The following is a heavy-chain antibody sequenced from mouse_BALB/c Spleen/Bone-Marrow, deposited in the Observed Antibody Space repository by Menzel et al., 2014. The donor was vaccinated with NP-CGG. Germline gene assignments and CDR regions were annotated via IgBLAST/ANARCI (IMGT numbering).Heavy chain of an antibody. Sequence: VQVVESGAELMKPGASVKISCKATGYTFSSYWIEWVKQRPGHGLEWIGEILPGSGSTNYNEKFKGKATFTADTSSNTAYMQLSSLTSEDSAVYYCSRKGDFSSGLGYWGQRTLVTVSA. CDR1: GYTFSSYW. CDR2: ILPGSGST. J-gene: IGHJ3*01. V-gene: IGHV1-9*01. CDR3: SRKGDFSSGLGY. D-gene: IGHD3-1*01.